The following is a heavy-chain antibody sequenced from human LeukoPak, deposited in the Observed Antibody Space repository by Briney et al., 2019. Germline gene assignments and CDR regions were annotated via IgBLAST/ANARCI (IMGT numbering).Heavy chain of an antibody. CDR3: ARDRGDGYNQGELDY. CDR1: GFTFSSYA. CDR2: ISYDGSNK. V-gene: IGHV3-30*04. D-gene: IGHD5-24*01. J-gene: IGHJ4*02. Sequence: GGSLRLSCAASGFTFSSYAMHWVRQAPGKGLEWVAVISYDGSNKYYADSVKGRFTISRDNSKNTLYLQMNSLRAEDTAVYYCARDRGDGYNQGELDYWGQGTQVTVSS.